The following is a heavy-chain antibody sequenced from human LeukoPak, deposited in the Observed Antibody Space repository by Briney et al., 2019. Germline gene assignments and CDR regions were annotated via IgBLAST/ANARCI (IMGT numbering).Heavy chain of an antibody. V-gene: IGHV4-38-2*02. CDR1: GYSISSGFY. D-gene: IGHD1-1*01. Sequence: SETLSLTCTVSGYSISSGFYWGWIRQPPGKGLEWTGSIYHSGSTHYNSSLKSRVTISVDTSKNKLSLKLSAVTAAGAAVYYCARGVGLTRGGTFDYWGQGTLVTVSS. CDR2: IYHSGST. CDR3: ARGVGLTRGGTFDY. J-gene: IGHJ4*02.